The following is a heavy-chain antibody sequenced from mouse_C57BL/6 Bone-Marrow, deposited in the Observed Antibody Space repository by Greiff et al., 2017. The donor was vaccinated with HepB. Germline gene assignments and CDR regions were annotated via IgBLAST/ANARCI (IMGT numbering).Heavy chain of an antibody. D-gene: IGHD1-1*01. CDR3: IPYYYGSFYAMDY. Sequence: EVKLQQSGAELVRPGASVKLSCTASGFNIKDDYMHWVKQRPEQGLEWIGWIDPENGDTEYASKFQGKATITADTSSNTAYLQLSSLTSEDTAVYYCIPYYYGSFYAMDYWGQGTSVTVSS. J-gene: IGHJ4*01. V-gene: IGHV14-4*01. CDR2: IDPENGDT. CDR1: GFNIKDDY.